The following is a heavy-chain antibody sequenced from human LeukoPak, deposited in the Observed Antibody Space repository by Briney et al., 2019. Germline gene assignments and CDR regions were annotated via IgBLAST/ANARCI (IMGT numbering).Heavy chain of an antibody. V-gene: IGHV4-39*01. CDR3: ARSLYDFWSGSSFDY. CDR2: IYYSGST. CDR1: GGSISSSSYY. J-gene: IGHJ4*02. Sequence: PSETLSLTCTVSGGSISSSSYYWGWIRQPPGKGLEWIGSIYYSGSTYYNPSLKSRLTISVDTSKNQFSLKLSSVTAADTAVYYCARSLYDFWSGSSFDYWGQGTLVTVSS. D-gene: IGHD3-3*01.